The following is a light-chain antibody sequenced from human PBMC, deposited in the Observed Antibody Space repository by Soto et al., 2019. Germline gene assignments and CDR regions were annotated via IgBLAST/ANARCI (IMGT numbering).Light chain of an antibody. CDR1: QGISSY. V-gene: IGKV1-9*01. CDR3: QQLNSYPFT. J-gene: IGKJ3*01. CDR2: AAS. Sequence: DIQLTQSRSFLSASVGDRVTITCRASQGISSYLAWYQQKPGKAPKLLIYAASTLQSGVPSRFSGSGSGTEFTLTISSLQPEDFATYYCQQLNSYPFTCGPGTKVDIK.